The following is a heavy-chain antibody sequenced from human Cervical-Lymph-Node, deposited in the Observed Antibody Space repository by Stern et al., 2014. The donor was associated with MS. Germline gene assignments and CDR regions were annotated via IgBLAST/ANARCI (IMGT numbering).Heavy chain of an antibody. Sequence: QLVQSGAELKKPGESLRISCKGSGYSLTNTWIGWGRQMPGKGLEWMGIIYPGDSETRYSPSFQGQVTISADKSINTAYLQWSSLKASDTAMYYCARGRGIVLRPDYWGQGTLVTVSS. V-gene: IGHV5-51*03. CDR3: ARGRGIVLRPDY. J-gene: IGHJ4*02. CDR2: IYPGDSET. D-gene: IGHD2-8*01. CDR1: GYSLTNTW.